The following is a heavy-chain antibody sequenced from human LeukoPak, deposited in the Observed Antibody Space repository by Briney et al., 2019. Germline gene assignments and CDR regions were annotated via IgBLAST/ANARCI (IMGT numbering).Heavy chain of an antibody. J-gene: IGHJ4*02. D-gene: IGHD3-16*01. V-gene: IGHV1-2*02. CDR2: INPNTGNT. CDR3: ARNGRGTYDF. Sequence: ASVKVSCKASGYTFTTYFFHWVRHAHGQGLEWMGWINPNTGNTNYAQKFQGRVTMTTDTSISTTYMELSRLSSDDTAVYYCARNGRGTYDFWGQGTLVTVSS. CDR1: GYTFTTYF.